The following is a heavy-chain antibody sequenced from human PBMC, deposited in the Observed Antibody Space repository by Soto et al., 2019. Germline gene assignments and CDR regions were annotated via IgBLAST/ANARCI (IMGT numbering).Heavy chain of an antibody. J-gene: IGHJ4*02. D-gene: IGHD3-3*01. CDR1: GGSFSGYY. Sequence: SETLSLTCAVYGGSFSGYYWSWIRQPPGKGLEWIGEINHSGSTNYNPSLKSRVTISVDTSKNQFSLKLSSVTAADTAVYYCARSSITIFGVVIKQRYFDYWGQGTLVTVSS. CDR2: INHSGST. V-gene: IGHV4-34*01. CDR3: ARSSITIFGVVIKQRYFDY.